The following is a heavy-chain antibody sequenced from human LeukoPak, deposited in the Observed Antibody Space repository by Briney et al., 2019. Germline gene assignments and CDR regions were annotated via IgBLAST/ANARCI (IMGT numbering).Heavy chain of an antibody. CDR2: FDPEDGET. D-gene: IGHD2-2*01. J-gene: IGHJ3*02. V-gene: IGHV1-24*01. CDR1: GYTLTELS. Sequence: ASVKVSCKVSGYTLTELSMHWVRQAPGKGLEWMGGFDPEDGETIYAQKFQGRVTMTEDTSTDTAYMELSSLRFEDTAVYYCATECSSTSCRDAFDIWGQGTMVTVSS. CDR3: ATECSSTSCRDAFDI.